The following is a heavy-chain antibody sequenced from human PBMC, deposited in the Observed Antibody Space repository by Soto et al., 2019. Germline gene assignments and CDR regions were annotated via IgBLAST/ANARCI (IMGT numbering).Heavy chain of an antibody. CDR1: GYVFTDYY. J-gene: IGHJ4*02. CDR2: INPKSGGA. V-gene: IGHV1-2*04. CDR3: AGYRAYSGSPSFDY. D-gene: IGHD6-13*01. Sequence: VKVSCKASGYVFTDYYIHWVRQAPGQGLEWMGWINPKSGGANYAQQFQGWVTLTSDTSMRAAYMDLHKLRSNDAAVYFCAGYRAYSGSPSFDYWGQGTRVTVSS.